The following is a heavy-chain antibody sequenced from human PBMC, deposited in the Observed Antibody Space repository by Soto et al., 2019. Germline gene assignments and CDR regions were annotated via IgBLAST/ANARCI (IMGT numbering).Heavy chain of an antibody. Sequence: GALRLSCAASGFTFSSYSMNWVRQAPGKGLEWVSSISSSSSYIYYADSVKGRFTISRDNAKNSLYLQMNSLRAEDTAVYYCARAYGSSWPFDYWGQGTLVTVSS. CDR3: ARAYGSSWPFDY. CDR1: GFTFSSYS. CDR2: ISSSSSYI. J-gene: IGHJ4*02. V-gene: IGHV3-21*01. D-gene: IGHD6-13*01.